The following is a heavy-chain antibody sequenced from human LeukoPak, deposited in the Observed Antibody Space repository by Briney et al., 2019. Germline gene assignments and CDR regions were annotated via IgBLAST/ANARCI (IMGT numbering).Heavy chain of an antibody. V-gene: IGHV3-23*01. CDR3: ARVIRAAPGKGYFDY. J-gene: IGHJ4*02. CDR2: ISSSGGST. Sequence: GGSLRLSCATSGFIFSTYALSWVRQAPGKGLERASSISSSGGSTYHADSVKGRFTISRDSSKNTLYLQMNSLRAEDTSIYYCARVIRAAPGKGYFDYWGQGTLVTVSS. CDR1: GFIFSTYA. D-gene: IGHD6-13*01.